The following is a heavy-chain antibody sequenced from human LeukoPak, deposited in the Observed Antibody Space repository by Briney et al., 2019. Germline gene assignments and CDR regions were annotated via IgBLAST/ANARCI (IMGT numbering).Heavy chain of an antibody. V-gene: IGHV3-23*01. CDR3: AKGEGRNYYDSSGYWYGTFFDY. CDR1: GFTFSSYG. CDR2: ISGSGGST. D-gene: IGHD3-22*01. Sequence: PGGSLRLSCAASGFTFSSYGMSWVRQAPGKGLEWVSAISGSGGSTYYADSVKGRFTISRDNSKNTLYLQMNSLRAEDTAVYYCAKGEGRNYYDSSGYWYGTFFDYWGQGTLVTVSS. J-gene: IGHJ4*02.